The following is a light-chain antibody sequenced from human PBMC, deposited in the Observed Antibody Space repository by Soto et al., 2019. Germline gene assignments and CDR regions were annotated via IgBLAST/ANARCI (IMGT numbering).Light chain of an antibody. J-gene: IGKJ5*01. V-gene: IGKV1-9*01. CDR1: QGISSH. Sequence: DIQLTQSPSFLSASVGDRVTITCRASQGISSHLAWYQQQPGKAPKLLIYVASTLQSGGPSRFSGSGSATDFTLTIIGLTPEDFASYDCQQLNSYPITFGRGTRLVIK. CDR2: VAS. CDR3: QQLNSYPIT.